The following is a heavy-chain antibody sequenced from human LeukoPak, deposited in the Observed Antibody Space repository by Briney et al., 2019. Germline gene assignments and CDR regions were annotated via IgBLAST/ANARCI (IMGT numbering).Heavy chain of an antibody. Sequence: ASVKVSCKASGYTFTSYDINWVRQATGHGLEWMGWMNPNSGNTGYAQKFQGRVTMTRNTSISTDYMELSSLRSEDTAVYYCARGHVNSGWYNRDYWGQGTLVTVSS. J-gene: IGHJ4*02. D-gene: IGHD6-19*01. V-gene: IGHV1-8*01. CDR2: MNPNSGNT. CDR3: ARGHVNSGWYNRDY. CDR1: GYTFTSYD.